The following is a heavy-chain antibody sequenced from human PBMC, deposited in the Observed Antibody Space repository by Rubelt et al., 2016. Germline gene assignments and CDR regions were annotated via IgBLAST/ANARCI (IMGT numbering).Heavy chain of an antibody. D-gene: IGHD6-6*01. CDR1: GFTFSSYG. CDR2: ISGSGGST. V-gene: IGHV3-23*04. J-gene: IGHJ4*02. Sequence: EVQLVESGGGLVKPGGSLRLSCAASGFTFSSYGMSWVRQAPGKGLEWLSGISGSGGSTYYADSVKGRFTISRDNSKNTLYLQMNSLRAEDTAVYFCAKADSSSGYFDYWGQGTLVTVSS. CDR3: AKADSSSGYFDY.